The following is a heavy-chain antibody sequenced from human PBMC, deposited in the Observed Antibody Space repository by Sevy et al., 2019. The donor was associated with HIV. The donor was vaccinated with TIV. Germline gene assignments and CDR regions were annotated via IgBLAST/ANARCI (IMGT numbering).Heavy chain of an antibody. CDR1: GFTFSSYA. Sequence: GGSLRLSCAASGFTFSSYAMSWVRQAPGKGLEWVSAISGSGGSTYYADSVKGRFTISRDNSKNPLYLQMNSLRAEDTAVYYCPKDPRRITIFGLVLDYWGQGTLVTVSS. D-gene: IGHD3-3*01. V-gene: IGHV3-23*01. CDR3: PKDPRRITIFGLVLDY. J-gene: IGHJ4*02. CDR2: ISGSGGST.